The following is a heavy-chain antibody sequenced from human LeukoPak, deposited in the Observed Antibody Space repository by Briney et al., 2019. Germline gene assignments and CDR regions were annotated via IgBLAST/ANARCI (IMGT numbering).Heavy chain of an antibody. CDR2: ISSSSSYI. CDR3: ARVEYSSSSSFDY. J-gene: IGHJ4*02. Sequence: GGSLRLSCAAPGFTFSSYSMNWVRQAPGKGLEWVSSISSSSSYIYYADSVKGRFTISRDNAKNSLYLQMNSLRAEDTAVYYCARVEYSSSSSFDYWGQGTLVTVSS. V-gene: IGHV3-21*01. CDR1: GFTFSSYS. D-gene: IGHD6-13*01.